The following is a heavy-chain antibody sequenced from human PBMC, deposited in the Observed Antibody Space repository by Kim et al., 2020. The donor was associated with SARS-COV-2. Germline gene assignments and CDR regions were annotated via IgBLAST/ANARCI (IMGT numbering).Heavy chain of an antibody. V-gene: IGHV1-2*02. CDR2: PTSGGT. J-gene: IGHJ4*02. Sequence: PTSGGTNYAQKFKGGVTMTRDTSISTAYMELSRLRSDDTAVYYCARSWDYWGQGTLVTVSS. CDR3: ARSWDY.